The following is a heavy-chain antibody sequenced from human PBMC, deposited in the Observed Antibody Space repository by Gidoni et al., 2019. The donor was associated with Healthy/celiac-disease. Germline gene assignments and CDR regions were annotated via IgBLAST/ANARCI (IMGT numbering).Heavy chain of an antibody. Sequence: QVQLVQSGAEVKKPGASVKVSCKAPGYTFTSYAMHWVRHAPGQRLKWIVCINAGNGNTKYSQKFQGRVTITRDTSASTAYMELSSLRSEDTAVYYCARDRGLAVAAAGLYYFDYWGQGTLVTVSS. D-gene: IGHD6-13*01. V-gene: IGHV1-3*01. J-gene: IGHJ4*02. CDR2: INAGNGNT. CDR3: ARDRGLAVAAAGLYYFDY. CDR1: GYTFTSYA.